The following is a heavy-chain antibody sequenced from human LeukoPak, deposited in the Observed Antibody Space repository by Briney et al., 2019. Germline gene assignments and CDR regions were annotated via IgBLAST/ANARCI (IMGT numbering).Heavy chain of an antibody. D-gene: IGHD6-19*01. CDR3: AKDTPSGWYLDY. CDR1: GFTFSSYG. J-gene: IGHJ4*02. CDR2: ISYDGSNK. V-gene: IGHV3-30*18. Sequence: GGSLRLSCAASGFTFSSYGMHWVRQAPGKGLEWVAVISYDGSNKCYADSVKGRFTISRDNSKNTLYLQMNSLRAEDTAVYYCAKDTPSGWYLDYWGQGTLVTVSS.